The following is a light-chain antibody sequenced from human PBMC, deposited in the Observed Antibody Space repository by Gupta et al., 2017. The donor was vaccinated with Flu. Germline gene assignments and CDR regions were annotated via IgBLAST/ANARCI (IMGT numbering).Light chain of an antibody. CDR3: QQLNSYPPWT. J-gene: IGKJ1*01. Sequence: TITCRASQGISSYLAWYQQKPGKAPKLLIYAASTLQSGVPSRFSGSGSGTEFTLTISSLQPEDFATYYCQQLNSYPPWTFGQGTKVEIK. V-gene: IGKV1-9*01. CDR2: AAS. CDR1: QGISSY.